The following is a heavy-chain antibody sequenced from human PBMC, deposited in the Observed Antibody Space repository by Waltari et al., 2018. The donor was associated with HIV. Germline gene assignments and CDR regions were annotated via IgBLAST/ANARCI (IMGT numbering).Heavy chain of an antibody. CDR2: IKQKTGGGTG. J-gene: IGHJ4*01. V-gene: IGHV3-15*07. D-gene: IGHD3-22*01. CDR3: ATTYPAHYE. Sequence: EGRLVESGGGLVRPGGSLRLSCAASGFNFSEAWLTWVRPTAGKGLGVVDLIKQKTGGGTGDYTKPVKGRFTISRDDSKQTLYLQRSRRRTGDTGVYYGATTYPAHYEWGPGTLVAVAS. CDR1: GFNFSEAW.